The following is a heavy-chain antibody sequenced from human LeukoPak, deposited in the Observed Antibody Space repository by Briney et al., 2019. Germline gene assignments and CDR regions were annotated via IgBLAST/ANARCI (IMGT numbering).Heavy chain of an antibody. Sequence: PGESLRLSCAASEFPFSTYWMSWVRQAPGKGLEWVANINQDGTEKYYVDSVKGRFTISRDNAKNTLYLQMNSLRAEDTAVYYCARVRWGGLYYFDYWGQGTLVTVSS. D-gene: IGHD3-16*01. CDR1: EFPFSTYW. J-gene: IGHJ4*02. CDR2: INQDGTEK. CDR3: ARVRWGGLYYFDY. V-gene: IGHV3-7*01.